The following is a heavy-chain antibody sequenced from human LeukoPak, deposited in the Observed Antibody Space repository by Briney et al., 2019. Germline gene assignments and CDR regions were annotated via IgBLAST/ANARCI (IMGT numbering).Heavy chain of an antibody. V-gene: IGHV4-59*01. CDR3: ARRFDS. J-gene: IGHJ4*02. Sequence: SETLSLTCTVSGDSITNNYHWSWIRQPPGMGLEFIGYIYYSGSTNYNPSLKSRVTISMDTSKNQFSLRLASVTAAATAVYYCARRFDSWGQGTLVTVSS. CDR2: IYYSGST. CDR1: GDSITNNYH.